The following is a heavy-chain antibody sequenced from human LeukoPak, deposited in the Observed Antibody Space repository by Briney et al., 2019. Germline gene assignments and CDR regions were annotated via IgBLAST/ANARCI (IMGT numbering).Heavy chain of an antibody. CDR1: GGSISSYY. V-gene: IGHV4-59*01. Sequence: PSETLSLTCTVSGGSISSYYWSWIRQPPGKGLEWIGYIYYSGSTNYNPSLKSRVTISVDTSKNQFSLKLRSVTAADTAVYYCARTLTIFGVVAPYYYYYMDVWGKGTTVTVSS. J-gene: IGHJ6*03. CDR3: ARTLTIFGVVAPYYYYYMDV. CDR2: IYYSGST. D-gene: IGHD3-3*01.